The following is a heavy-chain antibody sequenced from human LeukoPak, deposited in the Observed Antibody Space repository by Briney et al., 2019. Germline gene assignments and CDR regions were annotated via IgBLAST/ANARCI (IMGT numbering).Heavy chain of an antibody. Sequence: GGPLRLSCAASGFTFSNYWMAWVRHAPGKGLEWVANINADGSVEYLVDSVQGRFSISRDNAKDQLYLQMNSLRAEDTAVYYCATYRVSHGMDVWGQGTTVTVSS. CDR1: GFTFSNYW. CDR3: ATYRVSHGMDV. J-gene: IGHJ6*02. CDR2: INADGSVE. V-gene: IGHV3-7*01. D-gene: IGHD3-16*02.